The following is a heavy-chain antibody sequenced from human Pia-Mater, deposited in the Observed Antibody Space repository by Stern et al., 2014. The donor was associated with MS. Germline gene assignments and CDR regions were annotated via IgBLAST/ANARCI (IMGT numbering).Heavy chain of an antibody. J-gene: IGHJ6*02. CDR1: GASISSGNW. CDR2: IYHSGST. V-gene: IGHV4-4*02. CDR3: ARDPFLEWLDD. Sequence: MQLVESGPGLVKPSGTLSLTCAVSGASISSGNWWTWVRQPPGKGLEWIGEIYHSGSTNYNPSFKSRVSMSLDKSKNQSSLKLRSVTAADTAVYYCARDPFLEWLDDWGQGTTVTVSS. D-gene: IGHD3-3*02.